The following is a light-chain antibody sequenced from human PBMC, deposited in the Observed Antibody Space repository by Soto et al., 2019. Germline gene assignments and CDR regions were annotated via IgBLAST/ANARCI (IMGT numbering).Light chain of an antibody. J-gene: IGLJ2*01. CDR2: DTT. CDR1: TGTVTSGHY. V-gene: IGLV7-46*01. Sequence: QAVVTQEPSLTVSPGGTVTLTCGSSTGTVTSGHYPYWFQQKPGQAPRTLIYDTTNTHSWTPARFSGSLLGGKAALTLSGAQPEDEAEYYCLLSYRDTRVFGGGTKLTVL. CDR3: LLSYRDTRV.